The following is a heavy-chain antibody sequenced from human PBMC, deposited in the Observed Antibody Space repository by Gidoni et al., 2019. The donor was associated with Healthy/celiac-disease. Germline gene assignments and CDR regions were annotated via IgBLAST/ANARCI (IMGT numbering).Heavy chain of an antibody. CDR3: ARVASSGYYYTDY. Sequence: EVQLVESGGGLVQPGGSLRPSCAASGFTFSSYEMNWVRQAPGKGLEWVSYISSSGSTIYYADSVKGRFTISRDNAKNSLYLQMNSLRAEDTAVYYCARVASSGYYYTDYWGQGTLVTVSS. CDR2: ISSSGSTI. CDR1: GFTFSSYE. D-gene: IGHD3-22*01. J-gene: IGHJ4*02. V-gene: IGHV3-48*03.